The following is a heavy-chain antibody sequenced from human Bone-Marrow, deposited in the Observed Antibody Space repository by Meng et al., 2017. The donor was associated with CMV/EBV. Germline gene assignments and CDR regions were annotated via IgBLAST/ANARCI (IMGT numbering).Heavy chain of an antibody. J-gene: IGHJ4*02. V-gene: IGHV1-46*01. D-gene: IGHD1-1*01. CDR3: ARGEYNPDY. Sequence: ASVKVSCKASGYTFTSYYVHWVRQAPGQGLEWMGIINPSGGSTSSARKFQSRLIVTRDTSTSTVYMELSSLRSEDTAIYYCARGEYNPDYWGQGTLVTGSS. CDR2: INPSGGST. CDR1: GYTFTSYY.